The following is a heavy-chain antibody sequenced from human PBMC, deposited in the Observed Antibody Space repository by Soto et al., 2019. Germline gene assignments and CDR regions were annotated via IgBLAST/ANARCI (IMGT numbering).Heavy chain of an antibody. CDR2: IIPLFGTT. CDR1: GGTFSRNA. CDR3: ARDVAVTVTTSYFAY. J-gene: IGHJ4*02. V-gene: IGHV1-69*12. Sequence: QVQLVQSGAEVKKPGSSVKVSCKASGGTFSRNAINWVRQAPGQGLEWMGGIIPLFGTTNYAQNFQGRVTITADESTNTAYMELSSLRSEDTAVYYCARDVAVTVTTSYFAYWGQGTLVSVSS. D-gene: IGHD4-17*01.